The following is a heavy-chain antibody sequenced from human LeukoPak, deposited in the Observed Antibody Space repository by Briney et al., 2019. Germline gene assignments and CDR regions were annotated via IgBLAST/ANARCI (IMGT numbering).Heavy chain of an antibody. CDR2: MNPNSGNT. CDR1: GYTFTSYD. Sequence: ASVKVSCKASGYTFTSYDINWVRQATGQGLEWMGWMNPNSGNTGYAQKFQGRVTITRNTSISTAYMELSSLRSVDTAVYYCARGPRDYGDYDFSYMDVWGKGTTVTVSS. D-gene: IGHD4-17*01. J-gene: IGHJ6*03. V-gene: IGHV1-8*03. CDR3: ARGPRDYGDYDFSYMDV.